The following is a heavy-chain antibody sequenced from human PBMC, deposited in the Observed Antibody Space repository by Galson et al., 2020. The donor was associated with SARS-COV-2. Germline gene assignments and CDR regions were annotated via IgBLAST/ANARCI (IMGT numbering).Heavy chain of an antibody. CDR1: GASISINHYY. J-gene: IGHJ1*01. CDR3: ARGGYGDLNYCQH. D-gene: IGHD4-17*01. Sequence: SETLSLTCTVSGASISINHYYWGWIRQPPGKGLEWIGSIYYSGNTYYNPSFKSRVTISVDMSENEFSLKLSFVTAADTADYYCARGGYGDLNYCQHWGQGTLGTVSS. CDR2: IYYSGNT. V-gene: IGHV4-39*07.